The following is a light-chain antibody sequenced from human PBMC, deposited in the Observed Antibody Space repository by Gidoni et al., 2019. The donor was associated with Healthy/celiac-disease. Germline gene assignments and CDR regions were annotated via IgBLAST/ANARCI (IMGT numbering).Light chain of an antibody. Sequence: QSVLTQPPSASGTPGQRVTISCSGSSSNTGSNTVNWYKKLPGTAPKLLIYSNNQRPSGVPDRFSGSKSGTSASLAISGLQSEDEADYYCAAWDDSLNAWVFGGGTKLTVL. CDR1: SSNTGSNT. J-gene: IGLJ3*02. CDR2: SNN. CDR3: AAWDDSLNAWV. V-gene: IGLV1-44*01.